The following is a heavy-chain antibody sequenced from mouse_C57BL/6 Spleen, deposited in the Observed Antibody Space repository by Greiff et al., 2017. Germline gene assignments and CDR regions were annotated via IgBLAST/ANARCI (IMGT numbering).Heavy chain of an antibody. Sequence: EVQLMESGGGLVQPKGSLKLSCAASGFTFNTYAMHWVRQAPGKGLEWVARIRRKSSNYATYYADSVKDRFTISRDDSQSMLYLQMNNLKTEDTAMYYCVRESSSYWYFDDWGTGTTVTVSS. CDR1: GFTFNTYA. D-gene: IGHD1-1*01. CDR3: VRESSSYWYFDD. CDR2: IRRKSSNYAT. V-gene: IGHV10-3*01. J-gene: IGHJ1*03.